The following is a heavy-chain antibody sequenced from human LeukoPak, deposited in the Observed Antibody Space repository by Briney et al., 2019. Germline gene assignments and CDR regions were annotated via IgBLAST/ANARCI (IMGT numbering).Heavy chain of an antibody. J-gene: IGHJ4*02. Sequence: QTGGSLRLSCAASGLTFSTYAMSWVRQAPGKGLEWVSAIGGSGGTTYYADSVKGRFTISRDNSKNILYLQMNGLRVEDTAVFYCAKGATWFGGNYASFDYWGQGTLVTVSS. D-gene: IGHD4/OR15-4a*01. CDR3: AKGATWFGGNYASFDY. CDR2: IGGSGGTT. CDR1: GLTFSTYA. V-gene: IGHV3-23*01.